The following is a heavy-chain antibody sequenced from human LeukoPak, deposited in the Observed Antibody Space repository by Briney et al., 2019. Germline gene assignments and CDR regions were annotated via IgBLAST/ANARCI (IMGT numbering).Heavy chain of an antibody. V-gene: IGHV3-23*01. Sequence: GGSLRLSCAASGFTFSIYGMSWVRRAPGEGLEWVSAISGSGGSTYYADSVKGRFTISRDNSKNTLYLQRNSLRAEDTAVYYCAKATVAYYYYYYMDVWGKGTTVTISS. CDR3: AKATVAYYYYYYMDV. J-gene: IGHJ6*03. CDR2: ISGSGGST. CDR1: GFTFSIYG. D-gene: IGHD4-17*01.